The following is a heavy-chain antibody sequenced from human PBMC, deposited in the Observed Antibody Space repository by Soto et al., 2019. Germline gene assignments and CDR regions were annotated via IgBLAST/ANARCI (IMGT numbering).Heavy chain of an antibody. Sequence: SETLSLTCTVSGGSISSSSYYWGWIRQPPGKGLEWIGSIYYSGSTYYNPSLKSRVTISVDTSKNQFSLKLSSVTAADTAVYYCARGGWGLGYWGQGTLVTVSS. CDR3: ARGGWGLGY. V-gene: IGHV4-39*07. CDR2: IYYSGST. J-gene: IGHJ4*02. CDR1: GGSISSSSYY. D-gene: IGHD2-21*01.